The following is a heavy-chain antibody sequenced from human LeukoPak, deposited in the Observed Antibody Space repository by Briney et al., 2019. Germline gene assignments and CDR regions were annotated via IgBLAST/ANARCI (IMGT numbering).Heavy chain of an antibody. Sequence: GGSLRLSCAATGYSFKDYGMHWVRQPPGKGLEWVSAINWNGGGTDYADSVKGRFTIFRDNAKNSLYRQLSSLRPEDTALYYCAKHLTATNTYIFFGLDVWGQGTSVTVSS. CDR2: INWNGGGT. CDR1: GYSFKDYG. J-gene: IGHJ6*02. CDR3: AKHLTATNTYIFFGLDV. D-gene: IGHD1-26*01. V-gene: IGHV3-9*01.